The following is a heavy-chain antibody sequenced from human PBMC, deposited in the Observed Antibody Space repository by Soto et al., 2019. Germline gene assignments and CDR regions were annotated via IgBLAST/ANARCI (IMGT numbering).Heavy chain of an antibody. CDR1: GFSLSTSGVG. V-gene: IGHV2-5*02. J-gene: IGHJ4*02. Sequence: QITLKESGPTLVKPTQTLTLTCTFSGFSLSTSGVGVGWIRQPPGKALEWLALIYWDDDKRYSPSLKSRLTITKETSKNQVVLTMTNMDPVDTATYYCAHALFLSGFSGGSCSFGYWGQGTLVTVSS. CDR2: IYWDDDK. D-gene: IGHD2-15*01. CDR3: AHALFLSGFSGGSCSFGY.